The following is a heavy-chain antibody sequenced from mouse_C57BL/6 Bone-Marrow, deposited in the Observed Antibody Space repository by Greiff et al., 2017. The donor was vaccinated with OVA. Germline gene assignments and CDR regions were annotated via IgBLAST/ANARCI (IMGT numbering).Heavy chain of an antibody. V-gene: IGHV1-61*01. CDR3: ARGSYSNSYYAMDY. Sequence: QVQLQQSGAELVRPGSSVKLSCKASGYTFTSYWMDWVKQRPGQGLEWIGNIYPSDSETHYNQKFKDKATLTVDKSSSTAYMQLSSLTSEDSAVYYCARGSYSNSYYAMDYWGQGTSVTVSS. CDR1: GYTFTSYW. D-gene: IGHD2-5*01. J-gene: IGHJ4*01. CDR2: IYPSDSET.